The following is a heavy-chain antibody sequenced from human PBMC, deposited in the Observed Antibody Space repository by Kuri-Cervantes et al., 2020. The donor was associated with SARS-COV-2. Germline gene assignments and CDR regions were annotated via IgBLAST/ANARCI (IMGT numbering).Heavy chain of an antibody. J-gene: IGHJ5*02. D-gene: IGHD2-8*01. CDR3: AGELINWFDP. V-gene: IGHV3-48*01. CDR2: ISSSSSTI. CDR1: GFTFSSYS. Sequence: LSLTCAASGFTFSSYSMNWVRQAPGKGLEWVSYISSSSSTIYYADSVKGRFTISRDNAKNSLYLQMNSLRAEDTAVYYCAGELINWFDPWGQGTLVTVSS.